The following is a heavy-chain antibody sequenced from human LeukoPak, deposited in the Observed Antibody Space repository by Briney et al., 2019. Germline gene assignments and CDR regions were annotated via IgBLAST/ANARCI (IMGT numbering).Heavy chain of an antibody. D-gene: IGHD2-15*01. CDR2: IKSKTDGRTT. V-gene: IGHV3-15*01. J-gene: IGHJ4*02. Sequence: PGRSLRLSCAASGFTFSNAWMSWVRQAPGKGLEWVGRIKSKTDGRTTDYAAPVKGRFTISRDDSKNTLYLQMNSLKTDDTAVYYCTTDPVGVALDSWGQGTLVTVSS. CDR3: TTDPVGVALDS. CDR1: GFTFSNAW.